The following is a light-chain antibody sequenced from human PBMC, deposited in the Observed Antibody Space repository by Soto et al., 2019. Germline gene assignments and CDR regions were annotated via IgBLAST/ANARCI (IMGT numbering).Light chain of an antibody. CDR1: QSISSY. V-gene: IGKV1-39*01. J-gene: IGKJ4*01. CDR2: FTS. Sequence: DIQMTQSPSSLSASVGDRVTITCRASQSISSYVNWYQQKPGKAPKLLIYFTSSLQSGVPSRFSGSGSGTDFTLTITSLQPEDFATYFCQQSYSILPVTFSGGTKVEI. CDR3: QQSYSILPVT.